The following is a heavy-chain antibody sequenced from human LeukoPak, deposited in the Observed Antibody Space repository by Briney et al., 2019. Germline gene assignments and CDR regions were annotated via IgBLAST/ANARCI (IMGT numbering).Heavy chain of an antibody. CDR2: IYYSGST. CDR3: ARSLGGAIAAAGLENWFDP. D-gene: IGHD6-13*01. CDR1: GGSISSSSYY. Sequence: AETLSLTCTVSGGSISSSSYYWGWIRQPPGKGLEWIGSIYYSGSTYYNPSLKSRVTISVDTSKSQFSLKLSSVTAADTAVYYCARSLGGAIAAAGLENWFDPWGQGTLVTVSS. V-gene: IGHV4-39*01. J-gene: IGHJ5*02.